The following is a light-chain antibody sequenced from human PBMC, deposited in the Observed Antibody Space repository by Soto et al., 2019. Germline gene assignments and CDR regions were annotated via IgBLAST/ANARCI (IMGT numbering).Light chain of an antibody. J-gene: IGKJ3*01. CDR2: GAS. V-gene: IGKV3-20*01. CDR3: QHYDNTPPSVT. CDR1: QSVSSDY. Sequence: EIVLTQSPDTLSLSPGERATLSCRASQSVSSDYLVWYQQTPGQAPRLLIYGASRRATGIPDRFSGSGSGTDVILTIIRREPEDFAVYYCQHYDNTPPSVTFGPGTKVDIK.